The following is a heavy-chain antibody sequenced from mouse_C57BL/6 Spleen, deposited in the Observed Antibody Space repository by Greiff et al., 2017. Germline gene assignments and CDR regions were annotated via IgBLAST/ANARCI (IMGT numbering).Heavy chain of an antibody. CDR1: GYTFPGYE. J-gene: IGHJ4*01. D-gene: IGHD2-4*01. CDR2: ISPSTGST. CDR3: ARETGGYYEYNDGTGYAMDY. Sequence: VMLVESGPELVKPGASVKLSCKASGYTFPGYEINWVKQRPGRGLEWIGWISPSTGSTKYNEKFKGKATLPLATSSSTAYMELHSLTSEDSAVYFCARETGGYYEYNDGTGYAMDYWGQGTSVTVAA. V-gene: IGHV1-85*01.